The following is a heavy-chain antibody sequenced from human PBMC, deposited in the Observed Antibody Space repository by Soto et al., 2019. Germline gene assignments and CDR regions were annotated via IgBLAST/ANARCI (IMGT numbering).Heavy chain of an antibody. CDR3: TKVRADDYDSSGPNY. CDR2: IRSKAYGGTT. CDR1: GFTFGDYA. D-gene: IGHD3-22*01. V-gene: IGHV3-49*03. J-gene: IGHJ4*02. Sequence: GGSLRLSCTASGFTFGDYAMSWFLQAPWQGLECVGFIRSKAYGGTTEYAASVKGRFTISRDDSKSIAYLQMNSLKTEDTAVYYCTKVRADDYDSSGPNYWGQGTLVTVSS.